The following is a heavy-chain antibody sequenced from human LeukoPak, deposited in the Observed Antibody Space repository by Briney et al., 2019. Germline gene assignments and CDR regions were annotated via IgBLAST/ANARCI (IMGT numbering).Heavy chain of an antibody. J-gene: IGHJ6*02. CDR1: GYTFTSYD. D-gene: IGHD1-26*01. CDR2: INPNSGGT. Sequence: ASVKVSCKASGYTFTSYDINWVRQATGQGLEWMGWINPNSGGTNYAQKFQGRVTMTRDTSISTAYMELSRLRSDDTAVYYCARTPREKRYGMDVWGQGTTVTVSS. CDR3: ARTPREKRYGMDV. V-gene: IGHV1-2*02.